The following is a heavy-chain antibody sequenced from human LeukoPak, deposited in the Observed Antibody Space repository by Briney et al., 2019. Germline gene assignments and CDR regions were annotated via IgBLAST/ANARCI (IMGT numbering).Heavy chain of an antibody. CDR1: GGSFSGYY. D-gene: IGHD6-6*01. CDR2: INHSGST. Sequence: SETLSLTCAVYGGSFSGYYWSWIRHPPGTGLEWIGEINHSGSTNYNPSLKSRVTISVDTSKNQFSLELSSVTGADTGVYYCASPYSSSSSGGYWGQGALVSVSS. CDR3: ASPYSSSSSGGY. J-gene: IGHJ4*02. V-gene: IGHV4-34*01.